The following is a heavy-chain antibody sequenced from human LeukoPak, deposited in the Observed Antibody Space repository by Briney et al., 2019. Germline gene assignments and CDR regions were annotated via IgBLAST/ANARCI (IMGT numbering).Heavy chain of an antibody. CDR2: IKSKTDGGIT. CDR1: GFTFSNAW. D-gene: IGHD1-26*01. J-gene: IGHJ1*01. CDR3: AREASGSYFHH. V-gene: IGHV3-15*07. Sequence: GGSLRLSCAASGFTFSNAWMNWVRQAPGKGLEWVGRIKSKTDGGITDYAAPVKGRFTISRDNSKNTVYLQMNRLRAEDTAVYYCAREASGSYFHHWGQGTLVTISS.